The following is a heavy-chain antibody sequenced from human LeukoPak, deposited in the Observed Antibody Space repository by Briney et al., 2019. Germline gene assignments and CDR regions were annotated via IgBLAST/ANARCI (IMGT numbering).Heavy chain of an antibody. V-gene: IGHV3-48*01. CDR3: ARDDLTGTNYYFDY. J-gene: IGHJ4*02. D-gene: IGHD1-7*01. CDR2: ISSSSSTI. Sequence: GGSLRLSCAASGFTFSSYSMNWVRQAPGKGLEWVSYISSSSSTIYYADSVKGRFTISRDNSKNTLYLQMNSLRAEDTAVYYCARDDLTGTNYYFDYWGQGTLVTVSS. CDR1: GFTFSSYS.